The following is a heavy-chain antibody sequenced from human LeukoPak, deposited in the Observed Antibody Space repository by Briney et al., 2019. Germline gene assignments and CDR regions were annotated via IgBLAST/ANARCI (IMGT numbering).Heavy chain of an antibody. CDR2: ISYDGTNK. V-gene: IGHV3-30*03. Sequence: PGGSLRLSCAASGFTFSSYGMHWVRQAPGKGLEWVAVISYDGTNKYYADSVKGQFTISRDNSKNTLYLQMNSLRTEDTAMYYCARGTGTRVAPYYFDHWGQGTLVTVSS. CDR1: GFTFSSYG. D-gene: IGHD1-1*01. J-gene: IGHJ4*02. CDR3: ARGTGTRVAPYYFDH.